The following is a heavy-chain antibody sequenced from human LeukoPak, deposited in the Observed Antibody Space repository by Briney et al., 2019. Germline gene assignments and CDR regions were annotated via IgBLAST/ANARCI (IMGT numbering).Heavy chain of an antibody. CDR1: GDSTTSDTYY. D-gene: IGHD2-8*01. CDR2: IYASGST. Sequence: TSQTLSLTCTVSGDSTTSDTYYWSWIRQPAGKGLEWIGRIYASGSTTYNASLKSRVTISVDTSKNQFSLRLSSVTAADTAVYYCARKAPESIFGVAFDIWGQGTMVTVSS. J-gene: IGHJ3*02. V-gene: IGHV4-61*02. CDR3: ARKAPESIFGVAFDI.